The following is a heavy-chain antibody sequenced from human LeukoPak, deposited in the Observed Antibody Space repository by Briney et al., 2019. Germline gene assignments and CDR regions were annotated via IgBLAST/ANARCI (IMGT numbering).Heavy chain of an antibody. D-gene: IGHD3-9*01. J-gene: IGHJ6*03. CDR1: GNYG. V-gene: IGHV3-23*01. CDR2: LSSSGGST. CDR3: AKGGGFDWLNYYYMDV. Sequence: GGTLRLSCAASGNYGMNWVRQAPGKGLEWVSALSSSGGSTYYADSVKGRFTISRDNSKNTLYLQMSSLRAEDTAVYYCAKGGGFDWLNYYYMDVWGKGTTVIISS.